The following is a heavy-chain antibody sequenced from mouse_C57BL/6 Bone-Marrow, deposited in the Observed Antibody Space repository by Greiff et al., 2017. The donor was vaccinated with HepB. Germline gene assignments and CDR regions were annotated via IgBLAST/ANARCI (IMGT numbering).Heavy chain of an antibody. Sequence: EVNVVESGGGLVQPGGSMKLSCAASGFTFSDAWMDWVRQSPEKGLEWVAEIRNKANNHATYYAESVKGRFTISRDDSKRSVYLQMNSLRAADTGIYYWTRTYGPRRGTWFAYWGQGTLVTVSA. D-gene: IGHD1-1*02. CDR1: GFTFSDAW. CDR2: IRNKANNHAT. V-gene: IGHV6-6*01. CDR3: TRTYGPRRGTWFAY. J-gene: IGHJ3*01.